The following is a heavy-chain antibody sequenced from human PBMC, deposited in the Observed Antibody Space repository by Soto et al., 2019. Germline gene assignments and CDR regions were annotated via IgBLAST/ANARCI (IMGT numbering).Heavy chain of an antibody. CDR3: ARVRIVTRYFDY. Sequence: QVQLQQWGAGLLKPSETLSLTCAVYGGSFSGYYWSWIRQPPGKGLEWIGEINHSGSTNYNPSLKSRVTISVDTSKNQFSLKLSSVTAADTAVYYCARVRIVTRYFDYWGQGTLVTVSS. D-gene: IGHD1-26*01. J-gene: IGHJ4*02. V-gene: IGHV4-34*01. CDR2: INHSGST. CDR1: GGSFSGYY.